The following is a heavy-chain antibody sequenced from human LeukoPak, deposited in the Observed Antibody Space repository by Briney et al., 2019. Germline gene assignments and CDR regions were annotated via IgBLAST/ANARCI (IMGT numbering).Heavy chain of an antibody. Sequence: GGSLRLSCAASGFTFTTYDMHWVRQATGKGLEWVSAIGTTGDTYYPGSVKGRFTISRENAKNSLYLQMNSLKTEDTAVYYCTTDHTGSSWYDYYYYMDVWGKGTTVTVSS. CDR3: TTDHTGSSWYDYYYYMDV. D-gene: IGHD6-13*01. J-gene: IGHJ6*03. CDR1: GFTFTTYD. V-gene: IGHV3-13*01. CDR2: IGTTGDT.